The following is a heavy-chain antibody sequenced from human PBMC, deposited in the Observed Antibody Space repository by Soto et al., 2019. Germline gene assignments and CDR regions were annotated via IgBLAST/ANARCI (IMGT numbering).Heavy chain of an antibody. CDR2: ISWNSGSI. J-gene: IGHJ4*02. CDR1: GFTFDDYA. CDR3: ANDRDSSTWYYFDY. D-gene: IGHD6-13*01. V-gene: IGHV3-9*01. Sequence: EVQLVESGGGLVQPGRSLRLCCAASGFTFDDYAMHWVRQAPGKGLEWVSGISWNSGSIGYADSVKGRFTISRDNAKNSLYLQMNSLRAEDTALYYCANDRDSSTWYYFDYWGQGTLVTVSS.